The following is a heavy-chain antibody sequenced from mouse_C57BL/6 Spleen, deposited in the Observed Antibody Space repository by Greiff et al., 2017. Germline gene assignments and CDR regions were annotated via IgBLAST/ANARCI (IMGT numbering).Heavy chain of an antibody. J-gene: IGHJ4*01. CDR1: GFSFNTYA. Sequence: EVMLVESGGGLVQPKGSLKLSCAASGFSFNTYAMNWVRQAPGKGLEWVARIRSKSNNYATYYADSVKDRFTISRDDSESMLYLQMNNLKTEDTAMYYCVRDGWDAMDYWGQGTSVTVSS. V-gene: IGHV10-1*01. CDR2: IRSKSNNYAT. D-gene: IGHD2-3*01. CDR3: VRDGWDAMDY.